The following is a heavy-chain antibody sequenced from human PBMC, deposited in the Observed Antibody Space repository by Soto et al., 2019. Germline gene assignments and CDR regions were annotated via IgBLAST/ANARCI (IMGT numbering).Heavy chain of an antibody. J-gene: IGHJ6*02. D-gene: IGHD2-15*01. CDR2: ISYDGSNK. Sequence: TGGSLRLSCAASGFTFSSYAMHWVRQAPGKGLEWVAVISYDGSNKYYADSVKGRFTISRDNSKNTLYLQMNSLRAEDTAVYYCATSVYCSGGSCYSGGMDVWGQGTTVTVSS. V-gene: IGHV3-30-3*01. CDR3: ATSVYCSGGSCYSGGMDV. CDR1: GFTFSSYA.